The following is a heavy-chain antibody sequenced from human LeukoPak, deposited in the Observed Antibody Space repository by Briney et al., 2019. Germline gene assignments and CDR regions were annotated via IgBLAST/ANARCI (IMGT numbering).Heavy chain of an antibody. D-gene: IGHD4-17*01. CDR1: GASISGYY. CDR2: IYYTGSP. V-gene: IGHV4-59*08. Sequence: PSETLSLTCTVSGASISGYYWSWFRQPPGMGLEWIGYIYYTGSPNYNPSLKSRVTISVDTSNNQFSLRLSSVTAADTAVYYCARHANDGDYPPDYWGQGTLVTVSS. J-gene: IGHJ4*02. CDR3: ARHANDGDYPPDY.